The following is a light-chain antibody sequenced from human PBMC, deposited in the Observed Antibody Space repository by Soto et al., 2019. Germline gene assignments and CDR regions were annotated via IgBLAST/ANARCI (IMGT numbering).Light chain of an antibody. J-gene: IGKJ1*01. V-gene: IGKV3D-20*01. CDR2: DAS. CDR3: QQYGSSPRT. Sequence: EIVLMQSPATLSLSPGERATLSCGASQSVSSNYVAWYQQRPGLAPRLLIYDASDRATGIPDRFSGSGSGTDFTLTISRLEPEDFAVYYCQQYGSSPRTFGQGTKVEIK. CDR1: QSVSSNY.